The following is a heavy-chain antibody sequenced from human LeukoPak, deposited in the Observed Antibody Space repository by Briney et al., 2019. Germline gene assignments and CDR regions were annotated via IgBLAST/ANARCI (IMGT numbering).Heavy chain of an antibody. V-gene: IGHV3-23*01. CDR2: ISGSGGST. Sequence: GGSLRLSCAASGFTFSSYAMSWVRQAPGKGLEWVSAISGSGGSTYYADSVKGRFTISRDNSKNTLYLQMSSLRAEDTAVYYCAKDSSSYFNYFDYWGQGTLVTVSS. CDR3: AKDSSSYFNYFDY. CDR1: GFTFSSYA. D-gene: IGHD6-13*01. J-gene: IGHJ4*02.